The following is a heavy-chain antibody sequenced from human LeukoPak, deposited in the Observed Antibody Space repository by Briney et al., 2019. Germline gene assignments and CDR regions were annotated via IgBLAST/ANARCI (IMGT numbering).Heavy chain of an antibody. J-gene: IGHJ5*02. Sequence: GGPLRLSCAASGFTFSSYAMSWVRQAPGKGLEWVSAISGSGGSTYYADSVKGRFTISRDNSKNTLYLQMNSLRAEDTAVYYCANWKMVRGVGWFDPWGQGTLVTVSS. D-gene: IGHD3-10*01. CDR3: ANWKMVRGVGWFDP. CDR2: ISGSGGST. V-gene: IGHV3-23*01. CDR1: GFTFSSYA.